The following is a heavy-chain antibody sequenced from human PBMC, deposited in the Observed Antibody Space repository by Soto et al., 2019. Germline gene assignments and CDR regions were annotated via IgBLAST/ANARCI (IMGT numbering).Heavy chain of an antibody. CDR2: ISAYNGNT. CDR1: GYTFTSYG. Sequence: ASVKVSCKASGYTFTSYGISWVRQAPGQGLEWMGWISAYNGNTNYAQKLQGRVTMTTDTSTSTAYVELRSLRSDDTAVYYCARDSRIAVAGPMYYYYYGMDVWGQGTTVTVSS. D-gene: IGHD6-19*01. V-gene: IGHV1-18*01. J-gene: IGHJ6*02. CDR3: ARDSRIAVAGPMYYYYYGMDV.